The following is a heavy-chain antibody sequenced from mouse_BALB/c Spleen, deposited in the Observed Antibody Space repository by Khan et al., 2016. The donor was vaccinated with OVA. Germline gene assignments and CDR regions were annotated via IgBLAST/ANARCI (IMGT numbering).Heavy chain of an antibody. CDR1: GYTFTSYT. Sequence: QVQLQQSGAELARPGASVKMSCKASGYTFTSYTMHWVKQRPGQGLEWIGYINPSNDYTNYNQKFKDKATLTADKSSSTAYMQRRRRESEDSAVYYCTRGGPYYGNCGAWFAYWGQGTLVTVSA. J-gene: IGHJ3*01. D-gene: IGHD2-10*01. CDR3: TRGGPYYGNCGAWFAY. CDR2: INPSNDYT. V-gene: IGHV1-4*01.